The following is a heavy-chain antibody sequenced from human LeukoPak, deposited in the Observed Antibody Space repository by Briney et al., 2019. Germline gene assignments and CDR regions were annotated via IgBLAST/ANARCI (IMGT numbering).Heavy chain of an antibody. D-gene: IGHD4-17*01. CDR3: ARVGAYGDYFGIDY. V-gene: IGHV3-7*03. Sequence: GGSLRLSCAASGFTFSSYWMNWVRQAPGKGLEWVAIIKEDGSEIHYVDSVKGRFTISRDYAKNSLYLQMNSLRPEDTAVYYCARVGAYGDYFGIDYWGQGTLVTVSS. J-gene: IGHJ4*02. CDR1: GFTFSSYW. CDR2: IKEDGSEI.